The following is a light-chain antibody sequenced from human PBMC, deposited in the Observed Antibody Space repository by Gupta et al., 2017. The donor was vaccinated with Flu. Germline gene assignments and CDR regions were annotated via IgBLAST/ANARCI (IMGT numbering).Light chain of an antibody. CDR2: ANN. Sequence: SSELSQDPAVSVALGQTVRITCQGDSLRNSYASWYQQKPGPATVLVILANNIRPSGIPDRCSCSSSGNTASSTITSAQAEDEADDDYYSRDSTDNHHSVFGGGTKLTVL. V-gene: IGLV3-19*01. CDR1: SLRNSY. J-gene: IGLJ2*01. CDR3: YSRDSTDNHHSV.